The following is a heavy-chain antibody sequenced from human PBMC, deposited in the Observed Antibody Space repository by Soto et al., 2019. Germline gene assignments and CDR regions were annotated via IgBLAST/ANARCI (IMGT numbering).Heavy chain of an antibody. J-gene: IGHJ4*02. CDR3: ARDEASAGKFQQNFDF. CDR1: GYTFTSYA. CDR2: INAGNGNT. D-gene: IGHD1-1*01. V-gene: IGHV1-3*01. Sequence: ASVKVSCKASGYTFTSYAMHWVRQAPGQRLEWMGWINAGNGNTKYSQKFQGRVTITRDTSASTAYMELNSLRSDDTAVYYCARDEASAGKFQQNFDFWGQGTLVTVSS.